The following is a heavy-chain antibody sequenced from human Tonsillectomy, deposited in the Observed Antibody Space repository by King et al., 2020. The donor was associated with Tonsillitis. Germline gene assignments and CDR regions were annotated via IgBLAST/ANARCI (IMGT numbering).Heavy chain of an antibody. V-gene: IGHV1-8*01. Sequence: VQLVESGAEVKKPGASVKVSCRASGYTFTSYDINWVRQATEQGLEWMGWMNPNSGNTGYPQKFQDRVTMTRNTAISTAYMELSTLRSEDTAVYYCVRGVADGYNPRDYWGQGTLVIVSS. J-gene: IGHJ4*02. CDR3: VRGVADGYNPRDY. CDR2: MNPNSGNT. CDR1: GYTFTSYD. D-gene: IGHD5-24*01.